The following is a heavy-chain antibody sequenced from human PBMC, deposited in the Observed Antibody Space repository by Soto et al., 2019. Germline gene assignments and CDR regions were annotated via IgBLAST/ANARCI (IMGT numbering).Heavy chain of an antibody. CDR2: INHSGST. CDR3: ARRRRSIAAAGTGWFDP. Sequence: SQILPLTCAVCGGSFSDYYWSWIRQPPGKGLEWIGEINHSGSTNYNPSLKSRVTISVDPSKNQFSLKLSSVTAADTAVYYCARRRRSIAAAGTGWFDPWGQGTLVTVSS. J-gene: IGHJ5*02. V-gene: IGHV4-34*01. CDR1: GGSFSDYY. D-gene: IGHD6-13*01.